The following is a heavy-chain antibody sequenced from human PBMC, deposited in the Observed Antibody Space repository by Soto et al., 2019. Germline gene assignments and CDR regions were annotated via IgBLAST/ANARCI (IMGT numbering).Heavy chain of an antibody. J-gene: IGHJ4*02. V-gene: IGHV1-69*01. CDR2: IIPTLGTP. D-gene: IGHD6-19*01. CDR3: ARVGLGAYDY. CDR1: GGIFSNFA. Sequence: QLQLVQSGAEVKKPGSSVKVSCKASGGIFSNFAFNWMRQAPGQGLEWMGGIIPTLGTPHYAQKFLGRVTITADESTRTVYMEMSSLTVEDTAAYYCARVGLGAYDYWGQGTLVIVSS.